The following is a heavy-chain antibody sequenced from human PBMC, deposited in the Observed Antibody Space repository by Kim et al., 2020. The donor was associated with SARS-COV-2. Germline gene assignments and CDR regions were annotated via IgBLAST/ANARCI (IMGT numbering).Heavy chain of an antibody. CDR3: ARGGHDSKAYCGGDCYSGVAFDI. Sequence: GGSLRLSCAASGFTFSSYAMHWVRQAPGKGLEWVAVISYDGSNKYYADSVKGRFTISRDNSKNTLYLQMNSLRAEDTAVYYCARGGHDSKAYCGGDCYSGVAFDIWGQGTMVTVSS. V-gene: IGHV3-30*04. D-gene: IGHD2-21*02. J-gene: IGHJ3*02. CDR2: ISYDGSNK. CDR1: GFTFSSYA.